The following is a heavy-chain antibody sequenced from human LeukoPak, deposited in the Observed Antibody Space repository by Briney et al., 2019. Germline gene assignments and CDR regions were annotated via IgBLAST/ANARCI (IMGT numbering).Heavy chain of an antibody. J-gene: IGHJ4*02. CDR2: ISGSGGST. V-gene: IGHV3-23*01. Sequence: GGSLRLPCAASGFTFSSYAMSWVRQAPGKGLEWVSAISGSGGSTYYAGSVKGRFTISRDNSKNTLYLQMNSLRAEDTAVYYCAKDGSRWFGELSAFDYWGQGTLVTVSS. CDR3: AKDGSRWFGELSAFDY. CDR1: GFTFSSYA. D-gene: IGHD3-10*01.